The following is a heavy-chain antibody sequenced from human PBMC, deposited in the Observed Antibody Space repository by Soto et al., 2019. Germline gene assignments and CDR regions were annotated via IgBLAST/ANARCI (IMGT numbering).Heavy chain of an antibody. CDR3: ARDPGGPGYFDY. V-gene: IGHV3-30-3*01. J-gene: IGHJ4*02. CDR1: GFTFSSYA. Sequence: GGSLRLSCAASGFTFSSYAMHWVRQAPGKGLEWVAVISYDGSNKYYADSVKGRFTISRDNSKNTLYLQMNSLRAEDTAVYYCARDPGGPGYFDYWGQGTLVTVSS. CDR2: ISYDGSNK. D-gene: IGHD3-10*01.